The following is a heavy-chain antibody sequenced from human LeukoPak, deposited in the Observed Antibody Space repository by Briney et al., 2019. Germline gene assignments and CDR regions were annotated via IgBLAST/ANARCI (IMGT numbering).Heavy chain of an antibody. CDR3: ARGPLVGATYDY. D-gene: IGHD1-26*01. V-gene: IGHV4-4*07. CDR2: IYTSGST. CDR1: GGSISSYY. J-gene: IGHJ4*02. Sequence: SETLSLTCTVSGGSISSYYWGWIRQPAGKGLEWIGRIYTSGSTNYNPSLKSRVTMSVDTSKNQFSLKLSSVTAADTAVYYCARGPLVGATYDYWGQGTLVTVSS.